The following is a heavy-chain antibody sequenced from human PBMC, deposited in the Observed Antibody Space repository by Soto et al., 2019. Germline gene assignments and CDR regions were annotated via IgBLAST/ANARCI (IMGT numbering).Heavy chain of an antibody. CDR3: ARQERFLLFAFDI. CDR2: IYYSGST. J-gene: IGHJ3*02. D-gene: IGHD1-1*01. CDR1: GGSISSYC. Sequence: SETLSLTCTVSGGSISSYCWSWIRQPPGKGLEWIGYIYYSGSTNYNPSLKSRVTISVDTSKNQFSLKLSSVTAADTAVYYCARQERFLLFAFDIWGQGTMVTVSS. V-gene: IGHV4-59*01.